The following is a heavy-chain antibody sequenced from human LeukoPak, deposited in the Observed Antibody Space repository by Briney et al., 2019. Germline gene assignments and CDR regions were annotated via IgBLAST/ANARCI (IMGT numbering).Heavy chain of an antibody. CDR3: ARHMIVVVITTSDAFDI. J-gene: IGHJ3*02. CDR2: IIHSGST. Sequence: AETLSLTCAVYGGSFSVYYWSWIRQPPGKGLECIGEIIHSGSTNYNPPLKRRVTIPEETPKNQFSLKLSSVTAADTAVYYCARHMIVVVITTSDAFDIWGQGTMVTVSS. V-gene: IGHV4-34*12. D-gene: IGHD3-22*01. CDR1: GGSFSVYY.